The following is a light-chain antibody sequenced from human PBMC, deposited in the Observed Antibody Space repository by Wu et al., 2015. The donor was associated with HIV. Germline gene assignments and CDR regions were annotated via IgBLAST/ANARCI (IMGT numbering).Light chain of an antibody. CDR3: QQYGSSPYS. CDR1: QSVTSNY. J-gene: IGKJ2*03. CDR2: GAS. Sequence: EIVLTQSPGTLSLSPGERATLSCRASQSVTSNYLAWYQLKAGQAPRLLIYGASSRATGIPDRFSGSGSGTDFTLTISRLEPEDFAVYYCQQYGSSPYSFGQGTKLEIK. V-gene: IGKV3-20*01.